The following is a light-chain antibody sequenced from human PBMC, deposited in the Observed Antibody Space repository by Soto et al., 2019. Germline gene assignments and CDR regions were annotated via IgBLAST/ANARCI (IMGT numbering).Light chain of an antibody. V-gene: IGKV2-30*02. J-gene: IGKJ2*01. CDR1: QSIVHSSGNTY. CDR2: EVS. Sequence: DVVVTQSPLSLPVTLGQPASISCRSSQSIVHSSGNTYLNWFQQRPGRSPRRLIYEVSKRDSGVPDRFSGSGSGTDFTLEISRVEAEDLGVYFCMQGTNWPFTFAQGTQLEIK. CDR3: MQGTNWPFT.